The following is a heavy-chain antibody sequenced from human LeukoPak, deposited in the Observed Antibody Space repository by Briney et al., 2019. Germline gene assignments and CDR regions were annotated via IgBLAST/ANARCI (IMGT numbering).Heavy chain of an antibody. CDR2: IYYSGST. J-gene: IGHJ6*03. CDR3: ARRPYYGSGSYYYYYYYMDV. D-gene: IGHD3-10*01. CDR1: GGSISSYY. Sequence: SETLSLTCTVSGGSISSYYWSWIRQPPGKGLEWIGYIYYSGSTNYNPSLKSRVTVSVDTSKNQFSLKLSSVTAADTAVYYCARRPYYGSGSYYYYYYYMDVWGKGTTVTISS. V-gene: IGHV4-59*12.